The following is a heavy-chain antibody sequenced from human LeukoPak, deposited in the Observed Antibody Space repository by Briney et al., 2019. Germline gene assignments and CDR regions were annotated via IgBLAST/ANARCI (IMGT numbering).Heavy chain of an antibody. CDR1: GYTFTSYG. D-gene: IGHD3-22*01. Sequence: ASVKVSCKASGYTFTSYGISWVRQAPGQGLEWMGWISAYNGNTNYAQKLQGRVTMTTDTSTSTAYMELSRLRSDDTAVYYCARARYYYDSSGYYELVYWGQGTLVTVSS. CDR3: ARARYYYDSSGYYELVY. J-gene: IGHJ4*02. V-gene: IGHV1-18*01. CDR2: ISAYNGNT.